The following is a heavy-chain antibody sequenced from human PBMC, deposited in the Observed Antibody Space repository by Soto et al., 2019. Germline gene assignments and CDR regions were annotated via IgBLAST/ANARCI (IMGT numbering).Heavy chain of an antibody. CDR3: ARVGSRPD. D-gene: IGHD3-16*01. J-gene: IGHJ4*02. CDR1: AGIFSSYA. V-gene: IGHV1-69*13. CDR2: IIPIFATA. Sequence: SVKVSCKASAGIFSSYAISWVRPAPGQGLERMGGIIPIFATANTAQKIQARVTITEDESTSTAYMDLSSLRSEDTAVYYCARVGSRPDWGQGTLVTVSS.